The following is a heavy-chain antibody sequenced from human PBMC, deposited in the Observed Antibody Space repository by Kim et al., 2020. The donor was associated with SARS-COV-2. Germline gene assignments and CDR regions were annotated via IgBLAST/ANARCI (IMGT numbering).Heavy chain of an antibody. V-gene: IGHV3-30-3*01. CDR2: ISYDGSNK. D-gene: IGHD1-26*01. J-gene: IGHJ6*02. CDR1: GFTFSSYA. CDR3: ARDRRELTAAYFYYGMDV. Sequence: GGSLRLSCAASGFTFSSYAMHWVRQAPGKGLEWVAVISYDGSNKYCADSMKGRFTISRDNSKNTLYLQMNSLRAEDSAVYYCARDRRELTAAYFYYGMDVWGQGTTVTVSS.